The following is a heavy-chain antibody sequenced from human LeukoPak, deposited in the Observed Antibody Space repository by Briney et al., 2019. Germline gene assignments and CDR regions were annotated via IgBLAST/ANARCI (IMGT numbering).Heavy chain of an antibody. CDR2: ISWNSGSI. CDR1: GFTFVDYA. CDR3: ARDVPPHY. J-gene: IGHJ4*02. Sequence: PGRSLRLSCAASGFTFVDYAMHWVRQAPGKGLEWVSGISWNSGSIAYANSVKGRFTISRDNAKNSLYLQMNSLRAEDTAVYYCARDVPPHYWGQGTLVTVSS. V-gene: IGHV3-9*01.